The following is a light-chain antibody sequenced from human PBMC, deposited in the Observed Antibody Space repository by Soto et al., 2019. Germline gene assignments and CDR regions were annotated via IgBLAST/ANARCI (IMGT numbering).Light chain of an antibody. V-gene: IGKV3-20*01. Sequence: EIVLTQSPGTLSLSPGERATLSCRASQSVTGSFLAWYQQKPGQAPRLLIFGASTRATGIPDRFSGSGSGTDFTLTISRLEPEDFAVYFCQQYGNSPQTFGQGTKVEI. J-gene: IGKJ1*01. CDR1: QSVTGSF. CDR3: QQYGNSPQT. CDR2: GAS.